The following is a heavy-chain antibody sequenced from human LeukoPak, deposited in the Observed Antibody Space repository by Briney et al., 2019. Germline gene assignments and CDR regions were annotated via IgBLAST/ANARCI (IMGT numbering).Heavy chain of an antibody. D-gene: IGHD3-16*02. J-gene: IGHJ3*02. Sequence: ASVKVSCKASGYTFTSYDINWVRQATGQGLEWMGWMNPNSGNTGYAQKFQGRVTMTRNTSISTAYMGLSSLRSEDTAVYYCARIYDYISGSYRGLPYDAFDIWGQGTMVTVSS. CDR3: ARIYDYISGSYRGLPYDAFDI. CDR2: MNPNSGNT. CDR1: GYTFTSYD. V-gene: IGHV1-8*01.